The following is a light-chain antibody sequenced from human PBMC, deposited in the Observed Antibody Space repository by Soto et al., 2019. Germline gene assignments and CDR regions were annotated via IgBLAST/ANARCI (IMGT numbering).Light chain of an antibody. CDR1: QDISVY. CDR2: SAS. J-gene: IGKJ5*01. Sequence: DIQMTQSPSSLSASVGDRVTITCRASQDISVYLAWYQQKPGKVPKLLIYSASTLQSGVPSRFSGSGSGTDFTLTISSLQPEDVATYSCQKFNTAPLTFGQGTLLEIK. CDR3: QKFNTAPLT. V-gene: IGKV1-27*01.